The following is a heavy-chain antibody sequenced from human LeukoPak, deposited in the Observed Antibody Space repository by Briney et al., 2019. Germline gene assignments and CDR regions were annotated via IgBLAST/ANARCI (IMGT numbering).Heavy chain of an antibody. V-gene: IGHV1-24*01. J-gene: IGHJ5*02. Sequence: ASVKVSCELSGYTLTELSMHWVRQAPGRGGEWMGGFDPEEGETIYTQKSQGRATMTEDTSTDTAYMELSSLRSEDTAGYCCATVESAGPAAAGDYTWFDPWGQGTLVSVSS. CDR3: ATVESAGPAAAGDYTWFDP. CDR1: GYTLTELS. CDR2: FDPEEGET. D-gene: IGHD6-13*01.